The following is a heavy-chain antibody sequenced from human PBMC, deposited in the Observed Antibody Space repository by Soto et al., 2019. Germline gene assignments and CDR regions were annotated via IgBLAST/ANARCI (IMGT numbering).Heavy chain of an antibody. J-gene: IGHJ4*02. CDR1: GGSIISGGSY. CDR2: IYYSGST. D-gene: IGHD3-16*01. Sequence: SETLSLTCPFSGGSIISGGSYCSWIRQHPGKGLEWIGYIYYSGSTYYNPSLKSRVSISVDTSKNQFSLKLSSVTAADTAVYYCALRLGDPGRLYFDYWGQGTLVTVS. CDR3: ALRLGDPGRLYFDY. V-gene: IGHV4-31*03.